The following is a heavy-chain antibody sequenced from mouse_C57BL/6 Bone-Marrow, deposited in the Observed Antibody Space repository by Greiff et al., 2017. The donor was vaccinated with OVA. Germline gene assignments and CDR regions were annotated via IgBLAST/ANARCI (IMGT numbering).Heavy chain of an antibody. CDR2: IRNKANGYTT. V-gene: IGHV7-3*01. CDR1: GFTFTDYY. J-gene: IGHJ2*01. Sequence: EVKLVESGGGLVQPGGSLSLSCAASGFTFTDYYMSWVRQPPGKALEWLGFIRNKANGYTTEYSASVNGRFTISRDNSQSILYLQMNALRAEDSATYYCAISSIYYGYDYFDYWGQGTTLTVSS. CDR3: AISSIYYGYDYFDY. D-gene: IGHD2-2*01.